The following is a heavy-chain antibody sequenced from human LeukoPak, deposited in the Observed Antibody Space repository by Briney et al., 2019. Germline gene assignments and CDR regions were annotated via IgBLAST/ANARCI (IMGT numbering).Heavy chain of an antibody. V-gene: IGHV4-4*07. Sequence: TSSETLSLTCTVSAGSISNYFWSWIRRPAGKGLEWIGRIYTSGTTNYSPSLKSRVTMSVDTSTNQFSLKLTSVTAADTAVYYCARENGSGSRGLDFWGQGTLVTVSS. J-gene: IGHJ4*02. CDR3: ARENGSGSRGLDF. CDR2: IYTSGTT. CDR1: AGSISNYF. D-gene: IGHD3-10*01.